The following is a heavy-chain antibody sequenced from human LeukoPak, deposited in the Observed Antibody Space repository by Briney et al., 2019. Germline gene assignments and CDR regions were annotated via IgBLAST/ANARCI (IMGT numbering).Heavy chain of an antibody. CDR2: IKQDGSEK. Sequence: GGSLRLSCAASGSTFSRYWMSWARQAPGKGLEWVANIKQDGSEKYYVDSVKGRFTISRDNAKNSLYLQMNSLRAEDTAVYYCGRDVSRGAGGAFDTWGQGTMVTVSS. D-gene: IGHD2-8*02. CDR3: GRDVSRGAGGAFDT. V-gene: IGHV3-7*01. CDR1: GSTFSRYW. J-gene: IGHJ3*02.